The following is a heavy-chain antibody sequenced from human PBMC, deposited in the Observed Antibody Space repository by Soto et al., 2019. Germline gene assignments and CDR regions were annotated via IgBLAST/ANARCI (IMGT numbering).Heavy chain of an antibody. CDR3: ARVGAPPTGGWLQSPDY. Sequence: QVQLQESGPGLVKPSGTLSLTCAVSADSISNAVWWAWVRQPPGKGLEWIGEIYHTGITNYNPSLKSRVTISVDKSKNQFSLNVTSVAAADTAVYYCARVGAPPTGGWLQSPDYWGQGILVIVSS. J-gene: IGHJ4*02. V-gene: IGHV4-4*02. D-gene: IGHD5-12*01. CDR2: IYHTGIT. CDR1: ADSISNAVW.